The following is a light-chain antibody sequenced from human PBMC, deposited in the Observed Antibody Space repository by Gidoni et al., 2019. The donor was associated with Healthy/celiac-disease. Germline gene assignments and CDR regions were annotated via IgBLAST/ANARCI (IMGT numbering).Light chain of an antibody. CDR2: KAS. V-gene: IGKV1-5*03. CDR3: QHSVX. Sequence: DIQMTQSPSTLSASVGDRVTITCRASQSISSWLAWYQQKPGKAPKLLSYKASSLESGVPSRFSGSGSGTECTLTISSLQPDDCATYYCQHSVXFXPGTKVDIK. CDR1: QSISSW. J-gene: IGKJ3*01.